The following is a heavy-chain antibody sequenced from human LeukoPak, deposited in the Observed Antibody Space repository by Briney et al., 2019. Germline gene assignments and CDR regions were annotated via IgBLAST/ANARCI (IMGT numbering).Heavy chain of an antibody. V-gene: IGHV4-31*03. CDR2: IYYSGST. CDR1: GGSISSDDYY. Sequence: SETLSLTCTVSGGSISSDDYYWNWIRQHPGKGLEWIGYIYYSGSTYYNPSLENRLTMSVDTSKNQFSLKLSSVTAADTAVYYCARVSKNWNYPFDYWGQGTLVTVSS. J-gene: IGHJ4*02. CDR3: ARVSKNWNYPFDY. D-gene: IGHD1-7*01.